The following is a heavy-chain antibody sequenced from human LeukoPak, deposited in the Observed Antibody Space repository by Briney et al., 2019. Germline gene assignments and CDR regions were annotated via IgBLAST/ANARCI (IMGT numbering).Heavy chain of an antibody. J-gene: IGHJ4*02. CDR3: ARAYRITIFGVVTHTYYFDY. Sequence: SETLSLTCAVYGGSFSGYYWSWIRQPPGKGLEWIGEINHSGSTNCNPSLKSRVTISVDTSKNQFSLKLSSVTAADTAVYYCARAYRITIFGVVTHTYYFDYWGQGTLVTVSS. V-gene: IGHV4-34*01. D-gene: IGHD3-3*01. CDR1: GGSFSGYY. CDR2: INHSGST.